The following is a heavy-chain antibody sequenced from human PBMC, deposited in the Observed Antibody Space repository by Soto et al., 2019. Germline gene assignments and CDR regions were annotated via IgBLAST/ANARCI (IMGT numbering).Heavy chain of an antibody. CDR1: GASIRSSTFY. CDR2: TYYDGST. V-gene: IGHV4-39*01. D-gene: IGHD3-10*01. CDR3: ARLPMVRGVYYYGMDV. J-gene: IGHJ6*02. Sequence: PSETLSLTCTVSGASIRSSTFYWGWIRQPPGKGLESIANTYYDGSTYYNPSLKSRVTISVDTSKNQFSLKLSSVTAADTAVYYCARLPMVRGVYYYGMDVWGQGTTVTVSS.